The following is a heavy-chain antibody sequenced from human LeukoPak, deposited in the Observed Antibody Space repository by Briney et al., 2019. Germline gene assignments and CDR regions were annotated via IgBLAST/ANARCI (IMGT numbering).Heavy chain of an antibody. D-gene: IGHD3-10*01. CDR1: GFTFSSYS. CDR2: ISSSSSYI. V-gene: IGHV3-21*04. Sequence: GGSLRLSCAASGFTFSSYSMNWVRQAPGKGLEWVSSISSSSSYIYYADSVKGRFTISRDNSKNTLYLQMNSLRAEDTAVYYCARDAPGGHLDSWGQGTLVSVSS. CDR3: ARDAPGGHLDS. J-gene: IGHJ4*02.